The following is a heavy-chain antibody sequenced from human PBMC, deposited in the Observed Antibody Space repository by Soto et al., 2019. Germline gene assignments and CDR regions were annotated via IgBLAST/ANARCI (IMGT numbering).Heavy chain of an antibody. J-gene: IGHJ4*02. V-gene: IGHV3-66*01. Sequence: GGSLRLSCAASGFTVSSYYMSWVRQAPGKGLEWVAVIYSDGSSYYAESVKDRFTISRHNDKNTLYLQLNSRRLEDAAVYYCARGRLETADCFYFDYWGQGTLVTVSS. CDR3: ARGRLETADCFYFDY. D-gene: IGHD2-21*01. CDR2: IYSDGSS. CDR1: GFTVSSYY.